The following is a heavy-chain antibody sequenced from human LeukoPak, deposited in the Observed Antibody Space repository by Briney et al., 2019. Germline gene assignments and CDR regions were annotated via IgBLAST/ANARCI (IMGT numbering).Heavy chain of an antibody. CDR3: ARLTTAAAGSNFDY. V-gene: IGHV4-39*07. CDR1: GGSISSSSYY. CDR2: IYYSGST. J-gene: IGHJ4*02. D-gene: IGHD6-13*01. Sequence: SETLSLTCTVSGGSISSSSYYWGWIRQPPGKGLEWIGSIYYSGSTNYNPSLKSRVTISVDRSNNQFSLKLTSVTAADTAVYYCARLTTAAAGSNFDYWGQGTLVTVSS.